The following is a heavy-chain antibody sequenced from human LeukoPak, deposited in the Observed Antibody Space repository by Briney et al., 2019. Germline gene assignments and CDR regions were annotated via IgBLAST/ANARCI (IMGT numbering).Heavy chain of an antibody. CDR3: AREWYSSSWYYFDY. CDR1: GFTFSSYE. Sequence: GGSLRLSCAASGFTFSSYEMNWVRQAPGKGLEWVSYISSSGSTIYYADSVKGRFTIPRDNAKNSLYLQMNSLRAEDTAVYYCAREWYSSSWYYFDYWGQGTLVTVSS. V-gene: IGHV3-48*03. J-gene: IGHJ4*02. CDR2: ISSSGSTI. D-gene: IGHD6-13*01.